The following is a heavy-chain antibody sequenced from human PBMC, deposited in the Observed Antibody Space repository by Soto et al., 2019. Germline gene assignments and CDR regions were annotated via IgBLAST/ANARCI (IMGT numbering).Heavy chain of an antibody. V-gene: IGHV3-74*01. CDR1: GFTFSSYK. CDR3: ATLGGPQLGARDY. CDR2: IDGDGTGT. D-gene: IGHD7-27*01. Sequence: EVQLVESGGGLVQPGGSLRLSCAASGFTFSSYKMHWVRQAPGKGLGWVSRIDGDGTGTNYADSVKGRFTISRDHAKNTVHLQMNSLRVDDTAVYYCATLGGPQLGARDYWGQGTFVTVSS. J-gene: IGHJ4*02.